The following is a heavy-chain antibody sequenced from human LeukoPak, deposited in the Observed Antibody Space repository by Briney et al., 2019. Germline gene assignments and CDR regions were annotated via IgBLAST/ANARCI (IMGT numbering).Heavy chain of an antibody. CDR3: ASHDYGDFVHSDY. CDR1: GFTFSDYS. CDR2: IHSGGST. D-gene: IGHD4-17*01. V-gene: IGHV3-66*04. Sequence: GGSLRLSCAASGFTFSDYSMSWVRQAPGKGLDWVSLIHSGGSTYYADSVKGRFTISRDNSKNTVYLQMNSLRAEDTAVYYCASHDYGDFVHSDYWGQGTLVTVSS. J-gene: IGHJ4*02.